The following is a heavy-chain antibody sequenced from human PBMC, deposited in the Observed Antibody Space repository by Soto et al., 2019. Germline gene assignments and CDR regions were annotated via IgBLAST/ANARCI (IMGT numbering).Heavy chain of an antibody. D-gene: IGHD6-13*01. CDR3: ARERQEAAADNYYYYGMDV. CDR1: GFTFSSYG. CDR2: IWYDGSNK. V-gene: IGHV3-33*01. Sequence: QVQLVESGGGVVQPGRSLRLSCAASGFTFSSYGMHWVRQAPGKGLEWVAVIWYDGSNKYYADSVKGRFTISRDNSKTTLYLQMNSLRAEDTAVYYCARERQEAAADNYYYYGMDVWGQGTTVTVSS. J-gene: IGHJ6*02.